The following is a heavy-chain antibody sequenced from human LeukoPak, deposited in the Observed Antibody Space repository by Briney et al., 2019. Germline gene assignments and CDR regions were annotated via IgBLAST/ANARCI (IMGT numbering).Heavy chain of an antibody. CDR3: AKLATDY. CDR2: ISYDGSNK. D-gene: IGHD1-26*01. V-gene: IGHV3-30*18. J-gene: IGHJ4*02. Sequence: GGSLRLSCAASGFTFSSYGMHWVRQAPGKGLEWVAVISYDGSNKYYAGSVKGRFTISRDNSKNTLYLQMNSLRAEDTAVYYCAKLATDYWGQGTLVTVSS. CDR1: GFTFSSYG.